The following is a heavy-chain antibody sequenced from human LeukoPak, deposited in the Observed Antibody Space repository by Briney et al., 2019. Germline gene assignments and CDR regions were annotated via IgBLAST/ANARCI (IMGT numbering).Heavy chain of an antibody. CDR3: GGELRPIDAFDI. D-gene: IGHD2-15*01. V-gene: IGHV3-23*01. CDR2: ISGSGGST. J-gene: IGHJ3*02. Sequence: PGGSLRLSCAASGFTFSSYAMSWVRQAPGKGLEWVSAISGSGGSTYYADSVKGRFTISRDNSKNTLYLQMNSLRAEDTAVYYCGGELRPIDAFDIWGQGTMVTVSS. CDR1: GFTFSSYA.